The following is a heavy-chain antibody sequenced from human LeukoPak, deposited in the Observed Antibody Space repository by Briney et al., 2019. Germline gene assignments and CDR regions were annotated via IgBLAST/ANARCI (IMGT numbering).Heavy chain of an antibody. J-gene: IGHJ4*02. CDR3: ASGLGYYDSSGYFSADY. D-gene: IGHD3-22*01. Sequence: PSETLSLTCTVSGGSISSYYWSWIRQPPGKGLEWIGYIYYSGSTNYNPSLKSRVTISVDTSKNQFSLKLSSVTAADTAVYYCASGLGYYDSSGYFSADYWGQGTLVTVSS. CDR1: GGSISSYY. V-gene: IGHV4-59*01. CDR2: IYYSGST.